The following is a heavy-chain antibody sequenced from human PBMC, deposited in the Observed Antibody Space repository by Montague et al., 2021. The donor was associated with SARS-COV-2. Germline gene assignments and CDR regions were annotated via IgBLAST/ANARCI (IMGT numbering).Heavy chain of an antibody. CDR1: GGSISSSNYY. Sequence: SEPLSLTCTVSGGSISSSNYYWDWIRQPPGKGLEWIGSIYDSGSTYYNPSLKSRVTISVDTSKNHFSLKLSSVTAADTAVYHCARRGRKLLPVATTIGGFDIWGQGTMVTVSS. V-gene: IGHV4-39*02. J-gene: IGHJ3*02. CDR3: ARRGRKLLPVATTIGGFDI. D-gene: IGHD5-12*01. CDR2: IYDSGST.